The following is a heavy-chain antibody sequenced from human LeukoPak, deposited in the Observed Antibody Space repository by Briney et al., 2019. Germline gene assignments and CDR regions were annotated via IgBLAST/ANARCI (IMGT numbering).Heavy chain of an antibody. CDR3: ARSTRSWFDP. CDR1: GGSISRGSYY. D-gene: IGHD3-10*01. Sequence: PSETLSLTCTVSGGSISRGSYYWSWIRQPAAKGLEWIGRIYTSGSTNYNPSLKSRVTISVDTSKNQFSLKLSSVTAADTAVYYCARSTRSWFDPWGQGILVTVSS. CDR2: IYTSGST. J-gene: IGHJ5*02. V-gene: IGHV4-61*02.